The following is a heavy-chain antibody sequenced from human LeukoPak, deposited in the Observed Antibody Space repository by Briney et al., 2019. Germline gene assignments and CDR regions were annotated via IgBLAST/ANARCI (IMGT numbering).Heavy chain of an antibody. CDR1: GGSISSSSYY. J-gene: IGHJ5*02. V-gene: IGHV4-39*07. D-gene: IGHD5-24*01. Sequence: PSETLSLTCTVSGGSISSSSYYWGWIRQPPGKGLEWIGSIYYSGSTYYNPSLKSRVTMSLDTSKNQFSLKLSSVTAADTAVYHCARVLITWFDPWGQGTLVTVSS. CDR2: IYYSGST. CDR3: ARVLITWFDP.